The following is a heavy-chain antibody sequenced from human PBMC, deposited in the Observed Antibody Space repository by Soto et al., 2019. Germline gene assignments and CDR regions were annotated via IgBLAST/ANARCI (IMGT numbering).Heavy chain of an antibody. V-gene: IGHV3-7*01. CDR1: GFTFSTYW. CDR2: IKEDGSEE. D-gene: IGHD3-22*01. J-gene: IGHJ6*02. Sequence: AGGSLRLSCAASGFTFSTYWMSWVRQAPGKGLEWVANIKEDGSEEYYVDSVEGRFTISRDNAKNSLYLQMTSLRAEDTALYYCARGWGYFDSSGFPYLYAMDVWGQGTTVTVSS. CDR3: ARGWGYFDSSGFPYLYAMDV.